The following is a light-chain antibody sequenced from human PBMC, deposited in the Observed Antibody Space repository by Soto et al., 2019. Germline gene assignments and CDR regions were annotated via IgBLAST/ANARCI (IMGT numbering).Light chain of an antibody. V-gene: IGKV3-15*01. CDR1: QTITSFY. Sequence: IVLTQSPGTLSLSPGERATLTCRASQTITSFYLAWYQQKPGQAPRLLIYGTSTRATGIPARFSGSGSGTEFTLTISSLQSEDVAVYYCQQYNNWPPYTFGQGTKLEIK. J-gene: IGKJ2*01. CDR3: QQYNNWPPYT. CDR2: GTS.